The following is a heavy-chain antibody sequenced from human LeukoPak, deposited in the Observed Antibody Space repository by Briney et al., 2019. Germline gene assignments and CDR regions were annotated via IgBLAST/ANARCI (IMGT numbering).Heavy chain of an antibody. CDR2: ISYDGSNK. J-gene: IGHJ5*02. Sequence: GGSLRLSCAASGFTFSTYAMHWVRQAPGKGLEWVAVISYDGSNKYYADSVKGRFTISRDNSKNTLYLQMNSLRAEDTAVYYCAREGIGAVGTGWFDRWGQGTLVTVSS. CDR1: GFTFSTYA. D-gene: IGHD6-13*01. V-gene: IGHV3-30*04. CDR3: AREGIGAVGTGWFDR.